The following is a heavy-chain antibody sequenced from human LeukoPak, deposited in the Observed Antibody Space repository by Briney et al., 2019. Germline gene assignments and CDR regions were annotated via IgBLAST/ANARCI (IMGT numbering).Heavy chain of an antibody. CDR3: ARVSGDSIGYFDY. V-gene: IGHV3-48*03. Sequence: GGSVRLSCAASGFTFSSYEMNWVRQAPGKGLEWVSYISSSGSTMYYADSVKGRFTISRDNAKNALYLQMNSLRAEDTAVYYCARVSGDSIGYFDYWGQGTLVSLST. J-gene: IGHJ4*02. CDR1: GFTFSSYE. D-gene: IGHD3-22*01. CDR2: ISSSGSTM.